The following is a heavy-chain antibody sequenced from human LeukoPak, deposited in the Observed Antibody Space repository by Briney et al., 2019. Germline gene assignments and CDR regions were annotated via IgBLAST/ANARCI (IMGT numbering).Heavy chain of an antibody. CDR1: GFTLSSYW. Sequence: GGPLRLSCAASGFTLSSYWMHWGRQAPGKGLVWVSRINSDGSSTSYDDSVKGPFTISRDNAKNTLYLQINSVRAEDTAVHYCARMADYYYYGMDVWGQGTTVTVSS. V-gene: IGHV3-74*01. D-gene: IGHD5-24*01. J-gene: IGHJ6*02. CDR2: INSDGSST. CDR3: ARMADYYYYGMDV.